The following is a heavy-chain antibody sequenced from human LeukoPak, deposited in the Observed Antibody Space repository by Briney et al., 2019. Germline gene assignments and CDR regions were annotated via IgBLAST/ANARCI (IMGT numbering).Heavy chain of an antibody. Sequence: SETLSLTCTVSGGSISSYYWSWIRQPAGKGLEWIGRIYTSGSTNYNPSLKSRVTMSVDPSKNQFSLKLSSVTAADTAVYYCARDPRYDSSGYPTEYFDYWGQGTLVTVSS. V-gene: IGHV4-4*07. J-gene: IGHJ4*02. CDR1: GGSISSYY. CDR3: ARDPRYDSSGYPTEYFDY. D-gene: IGHD3-22*01. CDR2: IYTSGST.